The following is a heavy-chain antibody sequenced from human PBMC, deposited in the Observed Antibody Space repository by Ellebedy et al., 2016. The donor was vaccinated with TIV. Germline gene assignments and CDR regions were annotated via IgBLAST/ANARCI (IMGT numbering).Heavy chain of an antibody. Sequence: ASVKVSXKASGYTFTSYGISWVRQAPGQGLEWMGWISAYNGNTNYAQKLQGRVTITADESTSTAYMELSSLRSEDTAVYYCARGGSGYYRHFDYWGQGTLVTVSS. CDR2: ISAYNGNT. D-gene: IGHD3-22*01. V-gene: IGHV1-18*01. CDR3: ARGGSGYYRHFDY. CDR1: GYTFTSYG. J-gene: IGHJ4*02.